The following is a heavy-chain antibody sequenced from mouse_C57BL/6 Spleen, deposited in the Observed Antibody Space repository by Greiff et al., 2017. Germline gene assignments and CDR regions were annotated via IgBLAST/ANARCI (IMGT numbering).Heavy chain of an antibody. Sequence: QVQLQQPGAELVRPGSSVKLSCKASGYTFTSYWMDWVKQRPGQGLEWIGNIYPSDSATHYNQKFKDKATLTVDKSSSTAYMQLSSLTSVDSAVYYCARRGYYWFAYWGQGTLVTVSA. CDR3: ARRGYYWFAY. D-gene: IGHD2-3*01. J-gene: IGHJ3*01. V-gene: IGHV1-61*01. CDR2: IYPSDSAT. CDR1: GYTFTSYW.